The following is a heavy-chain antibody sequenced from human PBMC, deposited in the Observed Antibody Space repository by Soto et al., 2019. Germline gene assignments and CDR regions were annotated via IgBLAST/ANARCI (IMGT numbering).Heavy chain of an antibody. CDR1: GGSVSSGSYY. J-gene: IGHJ4*02. CDR3: ARGYNTAFDS. V-gene: IGHV4-61*01. CDR2: IYYSGST. D-gene: IGHD1-1*01. Sequence: PSETLSLTCTVSGGSVSSGSYYWSWIRQPPGKGLEWIGYIYYSGSTNYNPSLKSRVTISVDTSKNQFSLKLSSVTPEDTAVYYCARGYNTAFDSWGQGALVTVSS.